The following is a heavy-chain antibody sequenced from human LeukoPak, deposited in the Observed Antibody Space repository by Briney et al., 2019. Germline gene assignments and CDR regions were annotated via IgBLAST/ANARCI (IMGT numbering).Heavy chain of an antibody. Sequence: SQTLSLTCAVSGGSISSGGYYWSCIRQHPGKGLESNGYIYYSGSTYSNPSLKSRVTISVDTSKNQFSLKMSSVTAADTAVYYSVRYSYYNATGSQFDYWGQGTLVTVSS. D-gene: IGHD3-10*01. CDR2: IYYSGST. CDR1: GGSISSGGYY. CDR3: VRYSYYNATGSQFDY. J-gene: IGHJ4*02. V-gene: IGHV4-31*11.